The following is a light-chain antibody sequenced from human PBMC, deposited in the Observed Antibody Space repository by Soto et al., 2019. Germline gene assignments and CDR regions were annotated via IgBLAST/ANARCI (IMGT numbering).Light chain of an antibody. CDR3: QQYGNSAWT. CDR2: GAS. J-gene: IGKJ1*01. CDR1: QGVNNNY. V-gene: IGKV3-20*01. Sequence: EIVLTQSPGTLSLSPGERATLSCRASQGVNNNYLAWYLQMPGQAPRLLIYGASNRATGIPDRFSGSGTGRDFTLTISRLEPDDFAVYYFQQYGNSAWTFGQGTKVEIK.